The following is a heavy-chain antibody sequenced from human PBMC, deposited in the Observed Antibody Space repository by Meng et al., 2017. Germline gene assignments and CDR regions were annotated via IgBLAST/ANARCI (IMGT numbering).Heavy chain of an antibody. Sequence: QLQRQVSGLGLLKPSQTLSLTCVVSGGSISSVDWWSWVRQPPGKGLEWIGEIYHGGNTNYNPSLKSRVTISIDKSKNQFSLKLSSVTAADTAVYYCASWIYSCGWQWGQGTLVTVSS. V-gene: IGHV4/OR15-8*02. J-gene: IGHJ4*02. CDR1: GGSISSVDW. CDR3: ASWIYSCGWQ. CDR2: IYHGGNT. D-gene: IGHD6-19*01.